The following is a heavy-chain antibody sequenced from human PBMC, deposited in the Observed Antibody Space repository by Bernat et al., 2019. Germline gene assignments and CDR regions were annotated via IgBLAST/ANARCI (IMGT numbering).Heavy chain of an antibody. V-gene: IGHV3-43*02. CDR3: AKDLYTNYAYFFDY. CDR2: INGDGSST. Sequence: EVQLVESGGGVVQPGGSLRLSCAASGFTFHDYAMHWFRQAPGKGLEWVSVINGDGSSTYYEDSVKGRFTISRDNSKNSRYLQMNSLRTEDTALYFCAKDLYTNYAYFFDYWGQGTLVTVSS. J-gene: IGHJ4*02. D-gene: IGHD4-4*01. CDR1: GFTFHDYA.